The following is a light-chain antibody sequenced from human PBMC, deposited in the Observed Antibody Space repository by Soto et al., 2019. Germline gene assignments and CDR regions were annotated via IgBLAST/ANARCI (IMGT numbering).Light chain of an antibody. CDR1: SSDVGASNR. J-gene: IGLJ1*01. CDR3: CSSAGSNYV. Sequence: QSVLTQPASVSGSPGQAITISCTGTSSDVGASNRVSWYQQHPGKAPKFIIYGGTKRPSGVSNRFSGSKSGNTASLTISGLQAEDEADYYCCSSAGSNYVFGTGTKVTVL. V-gene: IGLV2-23*01. CDR2: GGT.